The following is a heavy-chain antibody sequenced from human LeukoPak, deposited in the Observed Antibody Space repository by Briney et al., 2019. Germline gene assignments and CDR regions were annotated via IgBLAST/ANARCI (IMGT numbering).Heavy chain of an antibody. CDR3: ATKDSSSYYYGALDI. CDR2: IYYSGST. J-gene: IGHJ3*02. CDR1: GGSISSSSYY. Sequence: SETLSLTCTVSGGSISSSSYYWGWIRQPPGKGLEWIGSIYYSGSTKYNPSLNSRVTISVDMSKNQFSLRLNSVTAADTAIYFCATKDSSSYYYGALDIWGRGTMVTVSS. D-gene: IGHD3-22*01. V-gene: IGHV4-39*07.